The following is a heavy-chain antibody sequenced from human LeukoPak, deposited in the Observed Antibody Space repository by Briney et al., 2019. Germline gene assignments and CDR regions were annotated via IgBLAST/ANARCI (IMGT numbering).Heavy chain of an antibody. D-gene: IGHD4-23*01. V-gene: IGHV3-21*01. Sequence: GGSLRLSCTVSGFTLSSYEMSWIRQAPGKGLEWVSSISSSSSYIYYADSVKGRFTISRDNAKNSLYLQMNSLRAEDTAVYYCARDLHNGGNSYDAFDIWGQGTMVTVSS. J-gene: IGHJ3*02. CDR2: ISSSSSYI. CDR1: GFTLSSYE. CDR3: ARDLHNGGNSYDAFDI.